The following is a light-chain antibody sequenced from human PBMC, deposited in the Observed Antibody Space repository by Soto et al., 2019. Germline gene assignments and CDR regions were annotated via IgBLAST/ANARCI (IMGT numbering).Light chain of an antibody. CDR3: VLYMGSGIWV. CDR1: SGSASTSYY. V-gene: IGLV8-61*01. J-gene: IGLJ3*02. Sequence: QAVVTQEPSFSVSPGRTVTLTCGLSSGSASTSYYPSWYQQTPGQAPRTLIYSTNTRSSGVPDRFSGSILGNKAALTITGAQADDESDYYCVLYMGSGIWVFGGGTQLTVL. CDR2: STN.